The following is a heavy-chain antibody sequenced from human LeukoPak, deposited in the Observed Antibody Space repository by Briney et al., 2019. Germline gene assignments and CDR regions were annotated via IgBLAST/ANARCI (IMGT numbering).Heavy chain of an antibody. CDR2: IKQDGSDK. CDR3: ARDVTPFI. J-gene: IGHJ4*02. CDR1: GFTFSNYW. Sequence: GGSLRLSCAASGFTFSNYWMTWVRQAPGKGLEWVANIKQDGSDKYYVDSVKGRFTISRDNTNNSLYLQMNSLRAEDTAVYHCARDVTPFIWGQGTLVTVSS. D-gene: IGHD2-15*01. V-gene: IGHV3-7*01.